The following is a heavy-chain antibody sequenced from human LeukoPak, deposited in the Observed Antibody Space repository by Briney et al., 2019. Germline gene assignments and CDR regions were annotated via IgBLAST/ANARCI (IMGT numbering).Heavy chain of an antibody. CDR3: ARGWSETTIYYFFMAV. J-gene: IGHJ6*03. CDR1: GGSFSGYY. CDR2: INHSGHT. V-gene: IGHV4-34*01. D-gene: IGHD3-3*01. Sequence: SETLSLTCSVSGGSFSGYYWGWVRQPPGKGLQWIGEINHSGHTNYNPSLKSRVSISVDTSKNQFSLRPSSVTAADTALYFCARGWSETTIYYFFMAVWGQGTTVTVSS.